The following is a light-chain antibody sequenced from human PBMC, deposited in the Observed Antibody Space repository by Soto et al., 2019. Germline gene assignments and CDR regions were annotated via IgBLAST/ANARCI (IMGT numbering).Light chain of an antibody. CDR3: QQYNNWPPLT. Sequence: EIVMTQSPATLSVSPGERATLSCRASQSVSSNLVWYQQKPGQAPRLPIYGASTRATGIPARFSGSGSGTEFTLTISSLQSEDFAVYYCQQYNNWPPLTFGGGTKVEIK. V-gene: IGKV3-15*01. J-gene: IGKJ4*01. CDR1: QSVSSN. CDR2: GAS.